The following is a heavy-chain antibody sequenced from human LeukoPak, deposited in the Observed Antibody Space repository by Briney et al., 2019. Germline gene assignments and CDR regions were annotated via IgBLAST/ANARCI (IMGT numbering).Heavy chain of an antibody. Sequence: GASVKVSCKASGYTFTGYYMHWVRQAPGQGLEWMGWINPNSGGTNYAQKFQGRVTMTRDTSISTAYMELSRLRSDDTAVYYCARTRTMVHIFDYWSQGTLVTVSS. CDR1: GYTFTGYY. D-gene: IGHD3-10*01. J-gene: IGHJ4*02. CDR2: INPNSGGT. CDR3: ARTRTMVHIFDY. V-gene: IGHV1-2*02.